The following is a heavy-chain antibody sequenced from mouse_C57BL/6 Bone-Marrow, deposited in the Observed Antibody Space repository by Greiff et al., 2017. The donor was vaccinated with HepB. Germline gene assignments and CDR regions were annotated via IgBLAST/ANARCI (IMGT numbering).Heavy chain of an antibody. D-gene: IGHD3-3*01. CDR1: GFTFSDYY. Sequence: EVKLMESGGGLVQPGGSLKLSCAASGFTFSDYYMYWVRQTPEKRLEWVAYISNGGGSTYYPDTVKGRFTISRDNAKNTLYLQMSRLKSEDTAMYYCARHGRASKWFAYWGQGTLVTVSA. CDR3: ARHGRASKWFAY. J-gene: IGHJ3*01. CDR2: ISNGGGST. V-gene: IGHV5-12*01.